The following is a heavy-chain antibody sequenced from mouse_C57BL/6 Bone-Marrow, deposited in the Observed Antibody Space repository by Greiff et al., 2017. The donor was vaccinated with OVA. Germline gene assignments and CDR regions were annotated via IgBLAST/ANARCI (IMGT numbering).Heavy chain of an antibody. CDR2: INPSNGGT. J-gene: IGHJ2*01. D-gene: IGHD1-1*01. CDR3: ARERVWDYYGSSYGY. CDR1: GYTFTSYW. Sequence: VQLQQPGTELVKPGASVKLSCKASGYTFTSYWMHWVKQRPGQGLEWIGNINPSNGGTNYNEKFKSKATLTVDKSSSTAYMQLSSLTSEDSAVYYGARERVWDYYGSSYGYWGQGTTLTGSS. V-gene: IGHV1-53*01.